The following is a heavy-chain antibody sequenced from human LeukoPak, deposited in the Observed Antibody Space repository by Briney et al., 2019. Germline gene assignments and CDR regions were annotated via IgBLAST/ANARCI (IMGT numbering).Heavy chain of an antibody. J-gene: IGHJ4*02. CDR2: IYYSGST. CDR1: GGSISSSNFY. V-gene: IGHV4-39*07. CDR3: ARDLAVLGYFHFDY. Sequence: SETLSLTCTVSGGSISSSNFYWGWIRQPPGKGLEWIGSIYYSGSTYYNPSLKSRVTLSVDTSKNQFSLKLSSVTAADTAVYYCARDLAVLGYFHFDYWGQGTLVTVSS. D-gene: IGHD3-22*01.